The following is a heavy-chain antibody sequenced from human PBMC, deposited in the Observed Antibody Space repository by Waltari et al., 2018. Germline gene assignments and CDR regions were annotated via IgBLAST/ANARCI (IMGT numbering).Heavy chain of an antibody. Sequence: DVQLLESGGGLVQPGGSLRLSCAASGFTFSSYAIRWVRQAPGKGLEWVSAISGSGGSTYYADSVKGRFTISRDNSKNTLYLQMNSLRAEDTAVYYCATKGEVVAPEYYFDYWGQGTLVTVSS. CDR3: ATKGEVVAPEYYFDY. D-gene: IGHD2-15*01. CDR1: GFTFSSYA. V-gene: IGHV3-23*01. J-gene: IGHJ4*02. CDR2: ISGSGGST.